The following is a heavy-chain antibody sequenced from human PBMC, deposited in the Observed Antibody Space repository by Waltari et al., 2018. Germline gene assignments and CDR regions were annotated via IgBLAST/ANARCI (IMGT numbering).Heavy chain of an antibody. CDR2: IGYDGSLK. D-gene: IGHD4-17*01. CDR3: VKSMTVTTGSLDS. V-gene: IGHV3-33*06. J-gene: IGHJ4*02. Sequence: QVLLVESGGGVVQPGGYLRLSCATSGFTFSGYGMHWVRQAPGKGLEWVAVIGYDGSLKYYADSVKGRFTISRDTSKNTVYLEMNSLRVEDTALYYCVKSMTVTTGSLDSWGQGTPVSVSS. CDR1: GFTFSGYG.